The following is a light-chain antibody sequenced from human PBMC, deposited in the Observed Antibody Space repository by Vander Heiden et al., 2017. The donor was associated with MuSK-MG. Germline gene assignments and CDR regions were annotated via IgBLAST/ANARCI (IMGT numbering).Light chain of an antibody. CDR1: QSISSY. J-gene: IGKJ3*01. CDR3: QQSDSTPVFT. CDR2: AAS. V-gene: IGKV1-39*01. Sequence: DIQMTQSPSSLSASVGDRVTITCQASQSISSYLNWYQQKPGKAPKLLIYAASSLQSGVPSRFSGSGSGTDFTLTISSLQPEDFATYYCQQSDSTPVFTFGHGTKVDIK.